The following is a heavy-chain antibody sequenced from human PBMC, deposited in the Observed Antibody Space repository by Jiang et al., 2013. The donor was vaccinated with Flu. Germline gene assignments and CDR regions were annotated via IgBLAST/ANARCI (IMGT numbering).Heavy chain of an antibody. V-gene: IGHV1-69*01. D-gene: IGHD3-3*01. CDR1: GGTFSSYA. CDR3: ASTVGAQLRFLEWLFLGWFDP. J-gene: IGHJ5*02. CDR2: IIPIFGTA. Sequence: SGAEVKKPGSSVKVSCKASGGTFSSYAISWVRQAPGQGLEWMGGIIPIFGTANYAQKFQGRVTITADESTSTAYMELSSLRSEDTAVYYCASTVGAQLRFLEWLFLGWFDPWGQGTLVTVSS.